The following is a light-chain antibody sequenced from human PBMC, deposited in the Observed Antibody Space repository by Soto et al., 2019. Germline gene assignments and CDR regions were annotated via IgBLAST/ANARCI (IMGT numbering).Light chain of an antibody. CDR3: EQYCNSPPYT. J-gene: IGKJ2*01. V-gene: IGKV3-20*01. CDR1: QSVSSSY. Sequence: EIVLTQSPGTLSLSPGARATLSCRASQSVSSSYLAWYQQKPGQAPRLLIYGASSRATGIPDRFSGSGSGTDFTLTISRLEPEDFAMYYCEQYCNSPPYTFGQGTNLEIK. CDR2: GAS.